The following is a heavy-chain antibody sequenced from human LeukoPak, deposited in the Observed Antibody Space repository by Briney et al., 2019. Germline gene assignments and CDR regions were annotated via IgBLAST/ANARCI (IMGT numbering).Heavy chain of an antibody. Sequence: PSETLSLTCTVSGGSISSGGYYWSWIRQHPGKGLEWIGYIYYSGSTYYNPSLKSRVTISVDTSKNQFSLKLSSVTAADTAVYYCARAGLGRYGTAYWGQGTLVTVSS. V-gene: IGHV4-31*03. D-gene: IGHD4-17*01. J-gene: IGHJ4*02. CDR3: ARAGLGRYGTAY. CDR1: GGSISSGGYY. CDR2: IYYSGST.